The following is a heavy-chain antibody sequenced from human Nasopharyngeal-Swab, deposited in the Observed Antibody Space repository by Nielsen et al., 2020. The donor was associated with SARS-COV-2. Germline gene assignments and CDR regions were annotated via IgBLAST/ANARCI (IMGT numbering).Heavy chain of an antibody. D-gene: IGHD3-10*01. J-gene: IGHJ6*02. CDR2: ISSSGSTI. V-gene: IGHV3-11*04. CDR1: GFTFSDYY. CDR3: ARGLLWFGELLGYYYYYGMDV. Sequence: GESLKISCAASGFTFSDYYMSWIRQAPGKGPEWVSYISSSGSTIYYADSVKGRFTISRDNAKNSLYLQMNSLGAEDTAVYYCARGLLWFGELLGYYYYYGMDVWGQGTTVTVSS.